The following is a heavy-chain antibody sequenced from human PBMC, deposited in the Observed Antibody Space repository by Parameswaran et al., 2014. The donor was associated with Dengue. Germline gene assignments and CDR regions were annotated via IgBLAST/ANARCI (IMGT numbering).Heavy chain of an antibody. D-gene: IGHD4-17*01. V-gene: IGHV3-13*01. Sequence: GSLRLSCATSGFTFTSYDIHWVRQATGQGLEWVSGITSAGDTFYADSVKGRFTISRENAKNSLFLQMNSLRAGDTAVYYCARDRSAVTNWYFDLWGRGTLVTVSS. J-gene: IGHJ2*01. CDR1: GFTFTSYD. CDR3: ARDRSAVTNWYFDL. CDR2: ITSAGDT.